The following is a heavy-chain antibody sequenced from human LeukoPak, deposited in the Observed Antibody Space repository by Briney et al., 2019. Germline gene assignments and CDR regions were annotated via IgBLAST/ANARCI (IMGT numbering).Heavy chain of an antibody. Sequence: PGESLKISCKASGYRFLTYWIGWVCQMPGKGLEWMGIIYPGDSDTRYSPSFQGQVTISADQSMSTAYLQWSSLKASDTAMYYCARGSIVGGDWFDPWGQGTLVTVSS. CDR2: IYPGDSDT. J-gene: IGHJ5*02. D-gene: IGHD1-26*01. CDR1: GYRFLTYW. CDR3: ARGSIVGGDWFDP. V-gene: IGHV5-51*01.